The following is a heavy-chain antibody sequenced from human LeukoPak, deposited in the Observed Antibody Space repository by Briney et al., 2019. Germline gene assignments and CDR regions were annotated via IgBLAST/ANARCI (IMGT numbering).Heavy chain of an antibody. V-gene: IGHV4-39*01. CDR1: GGSISSSAYY. J-gene: IGHJ5*02. CDR2: IYYSGST. Sequence: SETLSLTCTVSGGSISSSAYYWGWIRQPPGKGLEWIGSIYYSGSTYYNPSLKSRATISVDTSKNQFSLKLSSVTAADTVVYYCARQRCTSNSCYPNWFDPWGQGTLVTVSS. D-gene: IGHD2-2*01. CDR3: ARQRCTSNSCYPNWFDP.